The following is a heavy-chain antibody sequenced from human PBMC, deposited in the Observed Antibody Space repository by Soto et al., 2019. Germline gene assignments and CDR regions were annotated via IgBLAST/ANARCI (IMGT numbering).Heavy chain of an antibody. Sequence: PXGSLRLSCAASGXTFSSYRMNWVRQAPGKGLEWVSSISSSSSYIYYADSVKGRFTISRDNAKNSLYLQMNSLRAEDTAVYYCASQSNYYDSSGYYQSWGQGTLVTVSS. J-gene: IGHJ4*02. D-gene: IGHD3-22*01. CDR3: ASQSNYYDSSGYYQS. V-gene: IGHV3-21*01. CDR2: ISSSSSYI. CDR1: GXTFSSYR.